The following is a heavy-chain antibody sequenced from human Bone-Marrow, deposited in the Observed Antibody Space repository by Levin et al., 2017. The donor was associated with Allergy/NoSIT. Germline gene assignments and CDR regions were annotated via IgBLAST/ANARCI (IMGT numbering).Heavy chain of an antibody. J-gene: IGHJ4*02. CDR2: IYGDGAE. CDR3: AQRGQTTTAFDY. D-gene: IGHD1-1*01. Sequence: SLTTAEVGVAWIRQPPGKTLAWLAIIYGDGAERYSPSLKSRLTITKDTSKNQVVLTLTNIDPVDTATYYCAQRGQTTTAFDYWGQGTLVTVSS. V-gene: IGHV2-5*02. CDR1: SLTTAEVG.